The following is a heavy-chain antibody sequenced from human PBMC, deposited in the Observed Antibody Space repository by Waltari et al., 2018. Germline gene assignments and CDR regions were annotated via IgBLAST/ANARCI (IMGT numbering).Heavy chain of an antibody. CDR3: ARRPMGAAFDY. CDR1: GDSMTNSNYY. V-gene: IGHV4-39*02. Sequence: QLQMHESGPGLVKSSETLSLPCTVSGDSMTNSNYYWAWIRQPPGKGLEWIGDIYYSGTSFYNPSLMSRLTISADTSKNHFSLSLTSVTVADTAIYYCARRPMGAAFDYWGQGVLVTISS. J-gene: IGHJ4*02. D-gene: IGHD3-16*01. CDR2: IYYSGTS.